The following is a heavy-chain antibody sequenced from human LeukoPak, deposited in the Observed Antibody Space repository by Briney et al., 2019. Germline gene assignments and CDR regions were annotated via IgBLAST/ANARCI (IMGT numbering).Heavy chain of an antibody. J-gene: IGHJ4*02. Sequence: GGSLRLSCAASGFTFRTSAMNWVRQAPGKGLEWVALISDSGTSKYYGESVTGRFTISRDNSNNKLFLQMNSLKVEDTASYFCATDNYLASWGQGTQVTVSA. CDR2: ISDSGTSK. CDR1: GFTFRTSA. V-gene: IGHV3-23*01. CDR3: ATDNYLAS. D-gene: IGHD4-11*01.